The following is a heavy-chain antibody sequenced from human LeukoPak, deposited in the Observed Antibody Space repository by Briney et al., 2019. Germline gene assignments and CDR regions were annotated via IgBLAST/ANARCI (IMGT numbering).Heavy chain of an antibody. J-gene: IGHJ4*02. Sequence: SGGSLRLSCAPSGFTFDNFAMTWVRQAPGKGLEWVSEITGSGGSTYYADSVKGRFTISRDNSKNTLYLQMNSLRAEDTAIYYCARELSDFDYWGQGTLVTVSS. CDR3: ARELSDFDY. CDR1: GFTFDNFA. CDR2: ITGSGGST. D-gene: IGHD3-16*02. V-gene: IGHV3-23*01.